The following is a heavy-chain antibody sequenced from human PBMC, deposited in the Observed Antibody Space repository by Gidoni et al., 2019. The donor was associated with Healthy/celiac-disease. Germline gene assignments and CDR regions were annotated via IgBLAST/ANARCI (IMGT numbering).Heavy chain of an antibody. V-gene: IGHV4-39*07. CDR3: ARDYTIVYGGGTWFDP. CDR2: IYYSGST. Sequence: HLQLQVSGPVLVKPSEPLSLTCTVSGGSISSRRYYWGWICQAPGKGLEWIGSIYYSGSTYYSTSLKSRVTISVDTSKNQFSLKLSSVTAADTAGYYSARDYTIVYGGGTWFDPWGQGTLVTVSS. D-gene: IGHD3-9*01. CDR1: GGSISSRRYY. J-gene: IGHJ5*02.